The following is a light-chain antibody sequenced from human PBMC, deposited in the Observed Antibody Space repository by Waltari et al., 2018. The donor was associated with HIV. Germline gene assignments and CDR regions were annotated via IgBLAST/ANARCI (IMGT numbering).Light chain of an antibody. V-gene: IGKV1-9*01. J-gene: IGKJ3*01. CDR2: GAS. CDR3: QQQTSYPIT. CDR1: HNLRNY. Sequence: DILLTQFPPFLSASVGDRVTITCRASHNLRNYLAWYQKKPGRAPKLLIYGASSLQSAIPSRFAGSGSGAYFTLTISSLQPEDFATYYCQQQTSYPITFGPGTRVDVK.